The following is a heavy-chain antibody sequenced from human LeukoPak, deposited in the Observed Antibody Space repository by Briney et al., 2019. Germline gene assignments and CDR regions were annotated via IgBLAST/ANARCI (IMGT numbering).Heavy chain of an antibody. V-gene: IGHV3-48*03. D-gene: IGHD6-19*01. J-gene: IGHJ4*02. CDR2: ISHTVATI. Sequence: GSLTLSCAASGITFSTYEMNWVRQTPGRGLEWISYISHTVATIHYAGPVKGRFTIARDNAKNSLYLQMNNLRVEDTAIYYCARDPTSGWYFDYWGQGTLVTVSS. CDR3: ARDPTSGWYFDY. CDR1: GITFSTYE.